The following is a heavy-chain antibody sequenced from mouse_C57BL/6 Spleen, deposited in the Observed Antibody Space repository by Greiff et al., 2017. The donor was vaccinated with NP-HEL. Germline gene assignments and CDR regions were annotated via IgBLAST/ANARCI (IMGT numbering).Heavy chain of an antibody. CDR1: GYSITSGYD. Sequence: DVQLQESGPGMVKPSQSLSLTCTVTGYSITSGYDWHWIRHFPGNKLEWMGYISYSGSTNYNPSLKSRISITHDTSKNHFFLKLNSVTTEDTATYYCARDDDYDTFWYFDVWGTGTTVTVSS. V-gene: IGHV3-1*01. CDR3: ARDDDYDTFWYFDV. D-gene: IGHD2-4*01. J-gene: IGHJ1*03. CDR2: ISYSGST.